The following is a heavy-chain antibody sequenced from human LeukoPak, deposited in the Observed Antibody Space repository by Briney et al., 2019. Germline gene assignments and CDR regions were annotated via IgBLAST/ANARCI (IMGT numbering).Heavy chain of an antibody. V-gene: IGHV3-21*01. CDR3: ARDVYYDSSGYYSRFDY. CDR1: GFTFSSYS. CDR2: ISSSSSYI. D-gene: IGHD3-22*01. J-gene: IGHJ4*02. Sequence: PGGSLRLSCAASGFTFSSYSMNWVRQAPGKGLEWVSSISSSSSYIYYADSVKGRFTISRDNAKNSLYLQMNSLRAEDTAVYYCARDVYYDSSGYYSRFDYWGQGTLVTVSS.